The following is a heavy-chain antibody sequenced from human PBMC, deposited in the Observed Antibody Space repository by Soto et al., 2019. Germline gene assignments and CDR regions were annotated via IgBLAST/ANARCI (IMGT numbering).Heavy chain of an antibody. CDR2: ISSSSSYI. D-gene: IGHD6-19*01. CDR3: ARGGKQWPNPEGYFDY. V-gene: IGHV3-21*01. Sequence: EVQLVESGGGLVKPGGSLRLSCAASGFTFSSYSMNWVRQAPGKGLEWVSSISSSSSYIYYADSVKGRFTISRDNAKNSLYLQMNSLRAEDTAVYYCARGGKQWPNPEGYFDYWGQGTLVTVSS. CDR1: GFTFSSYS. J-gene: IGHJ4*02.